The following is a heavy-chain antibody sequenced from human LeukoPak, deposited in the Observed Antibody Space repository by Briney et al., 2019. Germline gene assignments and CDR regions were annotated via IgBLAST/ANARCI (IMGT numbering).Heavy chain of an antibody. CDR2: ISGSGGST. J-gene: IGHJ4*02. CDR1: GFTFSSYA. D-gene: IGHD2-2*01. CDR3: AKSGSTRGFDY. V-gene: IGHV3-23*01. Sequence: GGSLRLSCAGSGFTFSSYAMSWVRQAPGKGLEWVSAISGSGGSTYYADSVKGRFTISRDNSKNMLCLQMNSLRAEDTAVYYCAKSGSTRGFDYWGQGTLVTVSS.